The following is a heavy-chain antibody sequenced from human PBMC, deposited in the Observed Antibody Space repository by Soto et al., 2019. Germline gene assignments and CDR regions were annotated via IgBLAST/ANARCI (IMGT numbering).Heavy chain of an antibody. D-gene: IGHD1-26*01. CDR3: ARGWRSGSWVYFDY. CDR2: INSDGSST. J-gene: IGHJ4*02. V-gene: IGHV3-74*01. CDR1: GFTFSSYW. Sequence: GGSLRLSCAASGFTFSSYWMHWVRQAPGKGLVWVSRINSDGSSTSYEDSVKGRFTISRDNAKNTLYRQMNSLIAEDTAVYYCARGWRSGSWVYFDYWGQGTLVTVSA.